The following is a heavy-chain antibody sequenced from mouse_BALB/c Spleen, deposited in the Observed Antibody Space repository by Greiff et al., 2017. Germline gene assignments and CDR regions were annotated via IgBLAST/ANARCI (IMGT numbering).Heavy chain of an antibody. Sequence: DVKLVESGGGLVQPGGSRKLSCAASGFTFSSFGMHWVRQAPEKGLEWVAYISSGSSTIYYADTVKGRFTISRDNPKNTLFLQMTSLRSEDTAMYYCARCPTETDYAMDYWGQGTSVTVSS. V-gene: IGHV5-17*02. J-gene: IGHJ4*01. D-gene: IGHD4-1*02. CDR2: ISSGSSTI. CDR1: GFTFSSFG. CDR3: ARCPTETDYAMDY.